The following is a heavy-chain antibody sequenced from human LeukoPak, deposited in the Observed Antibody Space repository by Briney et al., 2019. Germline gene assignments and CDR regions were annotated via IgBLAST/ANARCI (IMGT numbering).Heavy chain of an antibody. Sequence: GGSLRLSCAASGFTFSRYWMSWVRQVPRKGLEWVANIKQDGGEIYYVDSVKGRFTISRDNAKNSLYLQMNSLRAEDTAVYYCARSIGGTGYSGYEPPFDYWGQGTLVTVSS. J-gene: IGHJ4*02. CDR2: IKQDGGEI. CDR3: ARSIGGTGYSGYEPPFDY. V-gene: IGHV3-7*03. D-gene: IGHD5-12*01. CDR1: GFTFSRYW.